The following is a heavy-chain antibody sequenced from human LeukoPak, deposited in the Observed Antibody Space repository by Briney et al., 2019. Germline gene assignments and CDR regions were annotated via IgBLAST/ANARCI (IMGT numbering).Heavy chain of an antibody. V-gene: IGHV4-59*01. Sequence: PSETLSLTCTVSGGSISSYYWCWIRQPPGKGLEWIGYIYYSGSTNYNPSLKSRVTISVDTSKNQFSLKLSSVTAADTAVYYCARAEVEPEYFDYWGQGTLVTVSS. CDR3: ARAEVEPEYFDY. J-gene: IGHJ4*02. CDR1: GGSISSYY. CDR2: IYYSGST. D-gene: IGHD1-14*01.